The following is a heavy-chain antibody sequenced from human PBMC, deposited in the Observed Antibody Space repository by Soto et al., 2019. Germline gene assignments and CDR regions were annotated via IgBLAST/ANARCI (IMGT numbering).Heavy chain of an antibody. J-gene: IGHJ4*02. CDR2: IYYSGST. CDR1: GGSISSSSYY. V-gene: IGHV4-39*01. Sequence: PSETLSLTCTVSGGSISSSSYYWGWIRQPPGKGLEWIGSIYYSGSTYYNPSLKSRVTISVDTSKNQFSLKLSSVTAADTAVYYCARLLHYGDYDASIPYYFDYWGQGTLVTVSS. CDR3: ARLLHYGDYDASIPYYFDY. D-gene: IGHD4-17*01.